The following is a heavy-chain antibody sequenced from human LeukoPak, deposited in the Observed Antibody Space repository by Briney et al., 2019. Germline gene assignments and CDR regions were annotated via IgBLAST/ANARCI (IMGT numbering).Heavy chain of an antibody. D-gene: IGHD3-22*01. CDR3: ARDLFYDSSGYYFWPT. Sequence: GASVKVSCKASGYTFTNYYIHWVRQAPGQGLEWMGRINPNTGGTNYVQKFQGRVTMTRDTSISTAYTELRSLRSDDTAVYYCARDLFYDSSGYYFWPTWGQGTLVTVSS. V-gene: IGHV1-2*06. CDR2: INPNTGGT. CDR1: GYTFTNYY. J-gene: IGHJ5*02.